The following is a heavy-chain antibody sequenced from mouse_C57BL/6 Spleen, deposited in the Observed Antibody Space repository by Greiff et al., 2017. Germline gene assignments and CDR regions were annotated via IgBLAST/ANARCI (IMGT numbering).Heavy chain of an antibody. CDR2: IDPETGGT. J-gene: IGHJ3*01. CDR3: TSYGYDGAY. V-gene: IGHV1-15*01. Sequence: QVQLKESGAELVRPGASVTLSCKASGYTFTDYEMHWVKQTPVHGLEWIGAIDPETGGTAYNQKFKGKAILTADKSSSTAYMELRSLTSEDSAVYYCTSYGYDGAYWGQGTLVTVSA. D-gene: IGHD2-2*01. CDR1: GYTFTDYE.